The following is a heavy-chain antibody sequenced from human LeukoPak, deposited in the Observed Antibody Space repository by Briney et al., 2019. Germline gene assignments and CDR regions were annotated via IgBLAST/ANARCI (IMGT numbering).Heavy chain of an antibody. Sequence: ASGTVSCKASSYTRTSYGISWVRQPPGQGLAWMGWISAYNRNTKHAQKLQGRVTMPTDTSTSTAYMELRSLRSDDTAVYYCAREPGYRRSWPSMDVWGKGTTVTVSS. CDR3: AREPGYRRSWPSMDV. CDR1: SYTRTSYG. J-gene: IGHJ6*03. CDR2: ISAYNRNT. D-gene: IGHD6-13*01. V-gene: IGHV1-18*01.